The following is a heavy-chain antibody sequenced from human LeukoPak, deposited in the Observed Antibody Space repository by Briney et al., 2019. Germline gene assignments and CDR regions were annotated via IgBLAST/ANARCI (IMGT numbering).Heavy chain of an antibody. CDR3: ARVYYSSSYDYWYFDL. D-gene: IGHD6-13*01. CDR2: IYYSGST. J-gene: IGHJ2*01. Sequence: SETLSLTCTVSGGSVSDYYWSWIQQPPGKGLEWIGYIYYSGSTNYNPSLKSRVTISVDTSKNQFSLNLSSVTAADTAVYYCARVYYSSSYDYWYFDLWGRGTLVTVSS. CDR1: GGSVSDYY. V-gene: IGHV4-59*02.